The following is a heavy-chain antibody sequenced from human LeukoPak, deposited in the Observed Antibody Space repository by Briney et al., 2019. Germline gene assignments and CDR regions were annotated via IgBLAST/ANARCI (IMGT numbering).Heavy chain of an antibody. V-gene: IGHV3-23*01. CDR1: GFTFSSYA. D-gene: IGHD1-7*01. CDR2: ISGSGGST. CDR3: AKDREGTIADYFDY. J-gene: IGHJ4*02. Sequence: GGSLRLSCAASGFTFSSYAMSWVRQAPGKGLEWVSSISGSGGSTYYADSVKGRFTISRDNSKNTLYLQMNSLRGEDTAVYYCAKDREGTIADYFDYWGQGTLVTVSS.